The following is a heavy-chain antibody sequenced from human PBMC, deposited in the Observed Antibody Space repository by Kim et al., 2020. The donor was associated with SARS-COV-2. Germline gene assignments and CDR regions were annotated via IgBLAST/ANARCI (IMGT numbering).Heavy chain of an antibody. Sequence: GSLRLSCAASGFTFSSYAMHWVRQAPGKGLEYVSAISSNGGSTYYADSVKGRFTISRDNSKNTLYLQMGSLRAEDMAVYYCARDQYDILTGGMDYWGQGTLVTVSS. D-gene: IGHD3-9*01. CDR1: GFTFSSYA. CDR3: ARDQYDILTGGMDY. CDR2: ISSNGGST. J-gene: IGHJ4*02. V-gene: IGHV3-64*02.